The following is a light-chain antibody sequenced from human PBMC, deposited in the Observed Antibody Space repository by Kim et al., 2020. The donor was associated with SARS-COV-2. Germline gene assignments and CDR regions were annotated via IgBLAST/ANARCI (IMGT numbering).Light chain of an antibody. CDR2: EVR. CDR3: CSYAGSSTLV. J-gene: IGLJ3*02. V-gene: IGLV2-23*02. Sequence: GQSITISCTGTSSDVGSYTLVSWYQQHPGKAPKLMIYEVRKRPSGVSNRFSGSKSGNTASLTISGLQAEDEADYYCCSYAGSSTLVFGGGTQLTVL. CDR1: SSDVGSYTL.